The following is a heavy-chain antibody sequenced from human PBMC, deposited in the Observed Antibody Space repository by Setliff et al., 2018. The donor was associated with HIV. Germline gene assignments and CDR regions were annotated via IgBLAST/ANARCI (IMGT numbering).Heavy chain of an antibody. CDR1: GFTFRAYG. Sequence: PGGSLRLSCVASGFTFRAYGMHWVRQVPGMGPVWVSNIKGDGSVTRSADSVPGRFVISRDHTKNTLNLEMHSLTSEDTAVYFCVRGAPAVPPALSPPHSYNWFDPWGQGTVVTVSS. CDR2: IKGDGSVT. J-gene: IGHJ5*02. D-gene: IGHD3-16*02. V-gene: IGHV3-74*01. CDR3: VRGAPAVPPALSPPHSYNWFDP.